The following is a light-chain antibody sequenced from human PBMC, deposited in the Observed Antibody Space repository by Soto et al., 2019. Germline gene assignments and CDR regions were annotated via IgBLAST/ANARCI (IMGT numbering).Light chain of an antibody. CDR2: GAS. Sequence: DIQMTQSPSSLPASVGDRISITCRASQSIGTYLSWYQQKPGKAPTLLIYGASSLQSGGPSRFSGSGCETGFALTIGSLHPEDFATYYCQQSYSAPRTFGQGTK. CDR1: QSIGTY. J-gene: IGKJ2*01. CDR3: QQSYSAPRT. V-gene: IGKV1-39*01.